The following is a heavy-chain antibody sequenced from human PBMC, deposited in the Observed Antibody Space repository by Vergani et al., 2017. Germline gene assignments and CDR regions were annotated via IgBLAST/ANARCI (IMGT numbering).Heavy chain of an antibody. V-gene: IGHV4-39*01. CDR3: ARGEVVATIYDYYYYGMDV. CDR2: IYYSGST. Sequence: QLQLQESGPGLVKPSETLSLTCTVSGGSISSSSYYWGWIRQPPGKGLEWIGSIYYSGSTYYNPSLKSRVTLSVDTSKNQFSRKLSSVTAADTAVYYCARGEVVATIYDYYYYGMDVWGQGTTVTVSS. CDR1: GGSISSSSYY. J-gene: IGHJ6*02. D-gene: IGHD5-12*01.